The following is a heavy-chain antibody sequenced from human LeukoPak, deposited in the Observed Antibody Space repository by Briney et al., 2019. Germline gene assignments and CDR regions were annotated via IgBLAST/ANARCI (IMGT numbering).Heavy chain of an antibody. D-gene: IGHD2-2*01. V-gene: IGHV4-59*12. CDR3: ARDLIVVVPAAGYDAFDI. CDR1: GGSISSYY. J-gene: IGHJ3*02. Sequence: SETLSLTCTVSGGSISSYYWSWIRQPPGKGLEWIGYIYYSGSTNYNPSLKSRVTISVDTSKNQFSLKLSSVTAADTAVYYCARDLIVVVPAAGYDAFDIWGQGTMVTVSS. CDR2: IYYSGST.